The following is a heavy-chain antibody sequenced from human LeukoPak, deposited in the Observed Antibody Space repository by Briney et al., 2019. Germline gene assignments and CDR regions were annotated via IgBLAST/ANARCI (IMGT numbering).Heavy chain of an antibody. D-gene: IGHD3-10*01. J-gene: IGHJ3*02. CDR2: ISAYNGNT. CDR3: ARWGLRGPIPAAFDI. Sequence: ASVKVSCKASGGTFSSYAISWVRQAPEQGLEWMGWISAYNGNTNYAQKLQGRVTMTTDTSTSTAYMELRSLRSDDTAVYYCARWGLRGPIPAAFDIWGRGTMVTVSS. V-gene: IGHV1-18*01. CDR1: GGTFSSYA.